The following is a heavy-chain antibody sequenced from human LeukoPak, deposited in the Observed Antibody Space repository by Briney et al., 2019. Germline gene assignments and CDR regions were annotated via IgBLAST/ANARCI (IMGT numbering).Heavy chain of an antibody. CDR2: ISGSGGST. D-gene: IGHD3-3*01. Sequence: PGGSLRLSCAASGFTFSSYAMSWVRQAPGKGLEWVSAISGSGGSTYYADSVKGRFTISRDNSKNTLYLQMNSLRAEDTAVYYCANRVLRFLEPGGWGQGTLVTVSS. J-gene: IGHJ4*02. CDR3: ANRVLRFLEPGG. V-gene: IGHV3-23*01. CDR1: GFTFSSYA.